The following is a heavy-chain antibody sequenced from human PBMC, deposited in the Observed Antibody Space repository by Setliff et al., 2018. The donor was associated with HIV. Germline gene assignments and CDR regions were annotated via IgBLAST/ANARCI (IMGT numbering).Heavy chain of an antibody. V-gene: IGHV4-59*11. D-gene: IGHD1-7*01. J-gene: IGHJ4*02. CDR3: ARENRIMGSRTFDF. CDR2: IYYSGST. CDR1: GGPISSHY. Sequence: SETLSLTCSVSGGPISSHYWTWIRQPPGKGLEWIGYIYYSGSTSYSPSLKSRVTISVDSSKNQLSLKVSSVTAADTAVYYCARENRIMGSRTFDFWGRGTLVTVSS.